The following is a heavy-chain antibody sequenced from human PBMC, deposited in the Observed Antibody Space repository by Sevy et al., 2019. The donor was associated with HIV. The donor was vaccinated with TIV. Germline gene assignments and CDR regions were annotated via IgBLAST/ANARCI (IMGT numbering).Heavy chain of an antibody. CDR1: GASISADY. Sequence: SETLSLTCAVSGASISADYWSWIRQPPGKGLEWIGYIYYSGSTSYNPSLKSRTSISMDTSRNQFSLKLTSVTAADTAVYLCARSRRSGSYGDFDYWGGGARVTVSS. CDR3: ARSRRSGSYGDFDY. V-gene: IGHV4-59*01. D-gene: IGHD1-26*01. CDR2: IYYSGST. J-gene: IGHJ4*02.